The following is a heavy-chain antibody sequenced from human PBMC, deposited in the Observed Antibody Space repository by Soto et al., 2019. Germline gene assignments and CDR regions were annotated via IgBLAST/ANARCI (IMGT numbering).Heavy chain of an antibody. CDR1: GFTFSSYA. D-gene: IGHD3-22*01. J-gene: IGHJ4*02. CDR2: ISGSGDST. CDR3: ARAYYYDSTEAPDY. Sequence: GGSLRLSCAASGFTFSSYAMTWVRQTPGKGLEWVSTISGSGDSTYYADSVKGRFTISRDNAKNSLYLQMNSLRAEDTAVYYCARAYYYDSTEAPDYWGQGTLVTVSS. V-gene: IGHV3-23*01.